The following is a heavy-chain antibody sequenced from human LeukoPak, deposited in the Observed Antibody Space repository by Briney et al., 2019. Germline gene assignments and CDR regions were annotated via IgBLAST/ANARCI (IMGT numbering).Heavy chain of an antibody. J-gene: IGHJ6*02. CDR3: ARDQTRGDRPYYYGMDV. V-gene: IGHV3-23*01. Sequence: PGGSLRLSCAPSGFSFKSYGMAWFRQAPGKGLEWVSTIDNVGERTHYVDSVEGRFTISRDNSKNTLYLQMNSLRAEDTAVYYCARDQTRGDRPYYYGMDVWGQGTTVTVSS. CDR2: IDNVGERT. D-gene: IGHD3-16*01. CDR1: GFSFKSYG.